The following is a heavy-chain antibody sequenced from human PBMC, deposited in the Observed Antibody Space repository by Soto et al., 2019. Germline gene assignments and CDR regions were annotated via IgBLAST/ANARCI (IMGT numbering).Heavy chain of an antibody. V-gene: IGHV1-18*01. D-gene: IGHD2-15*01. CDR3: ARDLSGNPGY. J-gene: IGHJ4*02. CDR1: GYTFTSYG. Sequence: QVQLVXSXXXXXXXGASVKVSCKASGYTFTSYGISWVRQAPGQGLEWMGWISAYNGNTNYAQKLQGRVTMTTDTSTSTAYMELRSLRSDDTAVYYCARDLSGNPGYWGQGTLVTVSS. CDR2: ISAYNGNT.